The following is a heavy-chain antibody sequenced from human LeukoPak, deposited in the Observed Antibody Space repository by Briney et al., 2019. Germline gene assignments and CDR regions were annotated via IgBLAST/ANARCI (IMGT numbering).Heavy chain of an antibody. CDR3: ARLVVRGPYVDY. Sequence: SETLSLTCAVYGGSFSSYYWSWIRQPPGKGLEWIGEINDSGSTNYNPSLKSRVTISVDTSKNQFSLKLSSVTAADTAVYYCARLVVRGPYVDYWGQGTLVTVSS. J-gene: IGHJ4*02. CDR2: INDSGST. D-gene: IGHD3-10*01. CDR1: GGSFSSYY. V-gene: IGHV4-34*01.